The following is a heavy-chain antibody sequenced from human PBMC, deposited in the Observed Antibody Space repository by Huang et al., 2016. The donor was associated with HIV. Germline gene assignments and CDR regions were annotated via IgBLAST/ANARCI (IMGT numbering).Heavy chain of an antibody. J-gene: IGHJ4*02. CDR2: IKTKDDGGTT. CDR3: TTWARTSAGGN. Sequence: EVQLVESGGGLVKPGGSLRRSCAASGFTFKDAWMSWVRPTAGKGLEWVGLIKTKDDGGTTDYAAPGKGRVSMSREDSKNTFYLQMNSLKSEDTAVYYCTTWARTSAGGNWGQGTLVSVSS. CDR1: GFTFKDAW. D-gene: IGHD6-25*01. V-gene: IGHV3-15*01.